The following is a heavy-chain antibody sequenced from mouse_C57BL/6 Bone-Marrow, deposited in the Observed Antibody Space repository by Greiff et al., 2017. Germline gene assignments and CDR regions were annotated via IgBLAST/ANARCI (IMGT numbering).Heavy chain of an antibody. Sequence: QVHVKQPGAELVKPGASVKMSCKASGYTFTSYWITWVKQRPGQGLEWIGDIYPGSGSTNYNEKFKSKATLTVDTSSSTAYMQRSSLTSEDSAVYYCAREGRDSHWYFDVWGTGTTGTVSS. CDR1: GYTFTSYW. CDR2: IYPGSGST. J-gene: IGHJ1*03. V-gene: IGHV1-55*01. D-gene: IGHD1-1*01. CDR3: AREGRDSHWYFDV.